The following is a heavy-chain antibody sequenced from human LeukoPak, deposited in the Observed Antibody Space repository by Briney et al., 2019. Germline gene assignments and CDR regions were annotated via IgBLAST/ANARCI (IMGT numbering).Heavy chain of an antibody. J-gene: IGHJ6*03. CDR2: TIPIFGTA. CDR3: ARDLVSGVDTGYMDV. Sequence: SVKVSCRASGGTFSSYAISWVRQAPGQGLEWMGGTIPIFGTANYAQKFQGRVTITADESTSTAYMELSSLRSEDTAVYYCARDLVSGVDTGYMDVWGKGTTVTVSS. CDR1: GGTFSSYA. D-gene: IGHD5-18*01. V-gene: IGHV1-69*13.